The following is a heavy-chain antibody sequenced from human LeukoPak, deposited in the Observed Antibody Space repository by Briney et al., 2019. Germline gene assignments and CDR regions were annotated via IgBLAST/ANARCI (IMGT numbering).Heavy chain of an antibody. D-gene: IGHD6-13*01. CDR1: GGTFSSYA. CDR2: IIPIFGTA. Sequence: ASVKVSCKAPGGTFSSYAISWVRQAPGQGLEWMGGIIPIFGTANYAQKFQGRVTITADESTSTAYMELSSLRSEDTAVYYCARGRLAAAGLFDPWGQGTLVTVSS. J-gene: IGHJ5*02. V-gene: IGHV1-69*13. CDR3: ARGRLAAAGLFDP.